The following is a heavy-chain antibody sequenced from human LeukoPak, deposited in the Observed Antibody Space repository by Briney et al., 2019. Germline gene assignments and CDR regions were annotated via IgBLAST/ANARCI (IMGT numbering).Heavy chain of an antibody. CDR3: TRKIIRYNHPLRYFDA. J-gene: IGHJ5*01. V-gene: IGHV3-74*01. D-gene: IGHD1-14*01. CDR2: IHTGGSLI. CDR1: GLRLRDDL. Sequence: GGCLILACSAYGLRLRDDLMQSVRQAPGGMPMLVPRIHTGGSLIDYAAFERDRSTMSRDNAQNTLSLQMASLRAEDSAVYYCTRKIIRYNHPLRYFDAWGQGTLVTVSS.